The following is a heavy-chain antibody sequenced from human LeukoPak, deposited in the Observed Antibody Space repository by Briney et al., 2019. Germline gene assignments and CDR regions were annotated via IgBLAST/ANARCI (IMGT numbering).Heavy chain of an antibody. CDR1: GYSFTSYW. CDR2: IYPGDSDT. J-gene: IGHJ5*02. Sequence: GESLKISCKGSGYSFTSYWIGGVRQMPGKGLEWMGIIYPGDSDTRYSPSFQGQVTISADKSISTAYLQWSSLKASDTAMYYCARGGYYDILTGYLNWFDPWGQGTLVTVSS. CDR3: ARGGYYDILTGYLNWFDP. V-gene: IGHV5-51*01. D-gene: IGHD3-9*01.